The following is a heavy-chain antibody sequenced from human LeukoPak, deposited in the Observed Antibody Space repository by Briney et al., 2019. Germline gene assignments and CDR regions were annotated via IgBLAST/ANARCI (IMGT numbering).Heavy chain of an antibody. Sequence: GASVKVSCKASGGTFSSYAISWVRQAPGQGLEWMGGIIPIFGTANYAQKFQGRVTITADESTSTAYMELSSLRSEDTAVYYCARSLGYCSSTSCYTYYYGMDVWSQGTTVTVSS. J-gene: IGHJ6*02. CDR1: GGTFSSYA. V-gene: IGHV1-69*13. CDR3: ARSLGYCSSTSCYTYYYGMDV. CDR2: IIPIFGTA. D-gene: IGHD2-2*02.